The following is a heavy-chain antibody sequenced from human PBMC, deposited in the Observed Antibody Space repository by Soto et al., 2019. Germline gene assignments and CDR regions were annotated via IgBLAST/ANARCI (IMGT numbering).Heavy chain of an antibody. CDR2: IYYSGST. D-gene: IGHD2-15*01. Sequence: QVQLQESGPGLVKPSQTLSLTCTVSGGSISSGGYYWSWIRQHPGKGLEWIGYIYYSGSTYHNPSLKSQVTISVDTSKNQFSPKLSSVTAADTAVYYCARGPVVAATLFDYWGQGTLVTVSS. CDR3: ARGPVVAATLFDY. J-gene: IGHJ4*02. CDR1: GGSISSGGYY. V-gene: IGHV4-31*01.